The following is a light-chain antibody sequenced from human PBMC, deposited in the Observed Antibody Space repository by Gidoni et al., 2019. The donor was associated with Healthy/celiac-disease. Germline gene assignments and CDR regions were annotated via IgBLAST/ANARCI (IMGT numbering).Light chain of an antibody. CDR1: QSVSSSY. Sequence: EIVLTQSPGTLSLSPGERATLSGRASQSVSSSYLAWYQQKPGQAPRLLIDGASSRATGLPDRFSGSGSGTDFPLTISRLEPEDFAVYYCQQYGSSPPMYTFGQGTKLEIK. CDR3: QQYGSSPPMYT. CDR2: GAS. J-gene: IGKJ2*01. V-gene: IGKV3-20*01.